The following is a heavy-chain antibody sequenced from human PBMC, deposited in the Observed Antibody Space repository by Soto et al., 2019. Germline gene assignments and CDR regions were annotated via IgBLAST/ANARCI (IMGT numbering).Heavy chain of an antibody. J-gene: IGHJ6*03. Sequence: GGSLRLSCAASGFTFSSYSMNWVRQAPGKGLEWVSYISSSSSTIYYADSVKGRFTISRDNAKNSLYLQMNSLRAEDTAVYYCARDFRGNSGYDFPSDYYYYMDVWGKGTTVTVSS. CDR3: ARDFRGNSGYDFPSDYYYYMDV. CDR2: ISSSSSTI. CDR1: GFTFSSYS. D-gene: IGHD5-12*01. V-gene: IGHV3-48*01.